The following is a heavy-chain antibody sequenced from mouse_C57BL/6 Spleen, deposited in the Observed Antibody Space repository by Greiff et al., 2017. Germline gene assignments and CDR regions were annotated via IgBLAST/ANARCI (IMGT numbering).Heavy chain of an antibody. CDR3: TRSNAWFAY. V-gene: IGHV14-4*01. D-gene: IGHD2-5*01. CDR2: IDPENGDT. J-gene: IGHJ3*01. Sequence: VQLQQSGAELVRPGASVKLSCTASGFNIKDDYMHWVKQRPEQGLEWIGWIDPENGDTEYASKFQGKATITADTSSNTAYLQLSSLTSEDTAVYYCTRSNAWFAYWGQGTLVTVSA. CDR1: GFNIKDDY.